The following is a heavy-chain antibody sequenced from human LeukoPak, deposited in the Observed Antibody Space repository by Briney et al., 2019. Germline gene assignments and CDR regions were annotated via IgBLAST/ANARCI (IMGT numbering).Heavy chain of an antibody. D-gene: IGHD4-17*01. CDR1: GGSISSYY. CDR3: ARDLTDYGDDYYFDY. Sequence: SETLSLTCTVSGGSISSYYWSWIRQPAGKGLEWIGRIYTSGSTNYNPSLKSRVTMSVDTSKNQFSLKLSSVTAADTAVYYCARDLTDYGDDYYFDYWGQGTLVTVSS. V-gene: IGHV4-4*07. CDR2: IYTSGST. J-gene: IGHJ4*02.